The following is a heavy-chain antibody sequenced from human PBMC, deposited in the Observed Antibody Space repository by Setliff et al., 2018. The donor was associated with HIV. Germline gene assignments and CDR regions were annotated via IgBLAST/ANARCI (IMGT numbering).Heavy chain of an antibody. CDR1: GGSLSNHY. D-gene: IGHD3-3*01. Sequence: SETLSHTCTVSGGSLSNHYWSWLRQSPKNGLEWIGYVYYSGSTNYKPSFKSRVSISVDTSRNQFSLNLTSLTTADTAMYYCARSYYDFWNGLPRSFDVWGQGTMVTVSS. V-gene: IGHV4-59*11. CDR2: VYYSGST. CDR3: ARSYYDFWNGLPRSFDV. J-gene: IGHJ3*01.